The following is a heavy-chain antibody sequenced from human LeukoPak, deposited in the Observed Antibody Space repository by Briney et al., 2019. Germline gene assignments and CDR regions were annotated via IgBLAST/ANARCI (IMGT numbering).Heavy chain of an antibody. CDR2: TRNKANSYTT. Sequence: GGSLRLSCAAPGFTFSDHYMDWVRQAPGKGLEWVGRTRNKANSYTTEYAASVKGRFTISRDDSKNSLYLQMNSLKTEDTAVYYCALYYYDSSGYYYFDYWGQGTLVTVSS. V-gene: IGHV3-72*01. D-gene: IGHD3-22*01. CDR1: GFTFSDHY. CDR3: ALYYYDSSGYYYFDY. J-gene: IGHJ4*02.